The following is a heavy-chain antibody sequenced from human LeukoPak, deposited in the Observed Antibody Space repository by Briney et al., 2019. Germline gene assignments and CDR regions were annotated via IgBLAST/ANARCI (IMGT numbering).Heavy chain of an antibody. CDR3: ARVRAVAAEFDY. CDR1: GYTFTSYA. D-gene: IGHD6-19*01. J-gene: IGHJ4*02. Sequence: ASVKVSCKASGYTFTSYAMHWGRQAPGQRLEWMGWINAGNGNTKYSQKFHGRVPITRDTSASTAYMELSSLRSEDTAVYYCARVRAVAAEFDYWGQGTLVTVSS. V-gene: IGHV1-3*01. CDR2: INAGNGNT.